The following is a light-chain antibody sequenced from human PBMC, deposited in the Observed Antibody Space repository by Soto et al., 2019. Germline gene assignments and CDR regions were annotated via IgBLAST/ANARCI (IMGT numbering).Light chain of an antibody. V-gene: IGKV3-20*01. Sequence: EIVLTQSPGTLSLSPGERATLSCRASQSVTSSYLAWYQQKPGQAPRLLIYGASSRATSIPYRFSGSGSGTDFTLTITRLEPEDFSVYYGQQYGSSPAFGGGTKVEIK. CDR1: QSVTSSY. CDR2: GAS. J-gene: IGKJ4*01. CDR3: QQYGSSPA.